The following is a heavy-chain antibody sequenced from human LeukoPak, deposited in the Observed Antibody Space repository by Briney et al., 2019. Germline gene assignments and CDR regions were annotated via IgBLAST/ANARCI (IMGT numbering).Heavy chain of an antibody. J-gene: IGHJ6*03. CDR3: ARVDTAMVFYYYYYMDV. Sequence: GGSLRLSCAASGFTFSSYWMHWVRQAPGKGLVWVSRINSDGSSTSYADSVKGRFTISRDNAKNTLYLQTNSLRAEGTAVYYCARVDTAMVFYYYYYMDVWGKGTTVTVSS. D-gene: IGHD5-18*01. CDR1: GFTFSSYW. CDR2: INSDGSST. V-gene: IGHV3-74*01.